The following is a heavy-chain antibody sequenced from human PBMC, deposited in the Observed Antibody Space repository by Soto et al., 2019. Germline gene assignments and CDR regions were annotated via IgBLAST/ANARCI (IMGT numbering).Heavy chain of an antibody. D-gene: IGHD6-19*01. CDR2: ISYDGSNK. CDR3: XSDVVPVAGSDY. Sequence: QVQLVESGGGVVQPGRSLRLSCAASGFTFSSYAMHWVRQAPGKGLEWVAVISYDGSNKYYADSVKGRFTISRDNSKNTLYLQMNSLRAXXXXXXXXXSDVVPVAGSDYWGQGTLXXVSS. V-gene: IGHV3-30-3*01. CDR1: GFTFSSYA. J-gene: IGHJ4*02.